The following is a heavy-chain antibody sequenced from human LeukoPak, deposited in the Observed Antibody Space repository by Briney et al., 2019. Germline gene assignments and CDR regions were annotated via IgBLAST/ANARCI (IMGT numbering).Heavy chain of an antibody. CDR2: IYYSGST. CDR3: ARGQDYFSMLEKVWFDP. CDR1: GGSISSSSYY. V-gene: IGHV4-39*07. Sequence: SETLSLTCTVSGGSISSSSYYWGWIRQPPGKGLEWIGSIYYSGSTYYNPSLKSRVTISVDTSKNQFSLKLSSVTAADTAVYYCARGQDYFSMLEKVWFDPWGQGTLVTVSS. D-gene: IGHD3-10*01. J-gene: IGHJ5*02.